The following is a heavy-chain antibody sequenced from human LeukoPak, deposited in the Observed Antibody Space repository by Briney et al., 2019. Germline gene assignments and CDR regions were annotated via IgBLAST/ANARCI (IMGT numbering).Heavy chain of an antibody. CDR1: NDSISSGDYY. V-gene: IGHV4-30-4*01. Sequence: PSETLSLTCTVSNDSISSGDYYWNWIRQPPGKGLEWIGYIFHRGGTSYNPSLKSRILFSVDTSKNQFSLKLSSVTAADTAVYYCARNGPQESSSWYVGYWGQGTLVTVSS. D-gene: IGHD6-13*01. J-gene: IGHJ4*02. CDR3: ARNGPQESSSWYVGY. CDR2: IFHRGGT.